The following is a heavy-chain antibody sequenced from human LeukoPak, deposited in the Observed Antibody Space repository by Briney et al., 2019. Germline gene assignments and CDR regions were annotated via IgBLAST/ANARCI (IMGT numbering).Heavy chain of an antibody. V-gene: IGHV4-4*07. CDR3: ARVLGDDYGSGSLWAPFDY. D-gene: IGHD3-10*01. CDR2: IYTSGST. CDR1: GGSISSYY. Sequence: LSETLSLTCTVSGGSISSYYWSWIRQPAGKGLEWIGRIYTSGSTNYNPSLKSRVTMSVDTSKNQFSLKLSSVTAADTAVYYCARVLGDDYGSGSLWAPFDYWGQGTLVTVSS. J-gene: IGHJ4*02.